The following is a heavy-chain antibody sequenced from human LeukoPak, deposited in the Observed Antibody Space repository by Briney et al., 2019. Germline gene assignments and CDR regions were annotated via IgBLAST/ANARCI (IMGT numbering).Heavy chain of an antibody. CDR3: ARGPSSSSGSYYY. Sequence: ASLKVSRKASGYTFTRYDINWGREATGRGLERMGWMNPNRGNTGYAQKFQSRGTMTRNTSLSTAYMELSSLRSEDTAVYYCARGPSSSSGSYYY. D-gene: IGHD1-26*01. CDR1: GYTFTRYD. CDR2: MNPNRGNT. J-gene: IGHJ6*01. V-gene: IGHV1-8*01.